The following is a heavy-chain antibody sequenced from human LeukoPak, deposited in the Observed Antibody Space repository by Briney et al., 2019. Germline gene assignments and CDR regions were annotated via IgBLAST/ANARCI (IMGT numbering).Heavy chain of an antibody. Sequence: GSLRLSCIASGFTFSSYGMSWIRQPPGKGLEWIGEINHSGSTNYNPSLKSRVTISVDTSKNQFSLKLSSVTAADTAMYYCARPNWHDARLGAFDIWGQGTFVTVSS. CDR3: ARPNWHDARLGAFDI. CDR1: GFTFSSYG. J-gene: IGHJ3*02. CDR2: INHSGST. D-gene: IGHD1-1*01. V-gene: IGHV4-34*01.